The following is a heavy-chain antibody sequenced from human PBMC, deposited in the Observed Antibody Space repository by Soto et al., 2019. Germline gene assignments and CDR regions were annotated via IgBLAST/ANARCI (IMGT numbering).Heavy chain of an antibody. D-gene: IGHD4-17*01. V-gene: IGHV3-7*01. J-gene: IGHJ4*02. CDR3: ARVYGGTTVTTHFDY. CDR1: GFTFSSYW. Sequence: GGSLRLSCAASGFTFSSYWMSWVRQAPGKGLEWVANIKQDGSEKYYVDSVKGRFTISRDNAKNSLYLQMNSLRAEDTAVYYCARVYGGTTVTTHFDYWGQGTLVTVSS. CDR2: IKQDGSEK.